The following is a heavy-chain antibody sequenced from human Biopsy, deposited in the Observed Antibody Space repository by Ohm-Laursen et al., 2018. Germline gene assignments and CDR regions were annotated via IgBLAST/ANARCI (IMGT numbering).Heavy chain of an antibody. J-gene: IGHJ5*02. CDR2: INAKTGDT. Sequence: SVKVSCKASGYTFTGYHVHWVRQAPGQGLEWMGWINAKTGDTNYAQKFQGRVTMTRDTSISTAYVDLSSLRADDTAVYYCTRGGYYYDSLAYYYWFDPWGQGTLVTVSS. D-gene: IGHD3-22*01. CDR1: GYTFTGYH. V-gene: IGHV1-2*02. CDR3: TRGGYYYDSLAYYYWFDP.